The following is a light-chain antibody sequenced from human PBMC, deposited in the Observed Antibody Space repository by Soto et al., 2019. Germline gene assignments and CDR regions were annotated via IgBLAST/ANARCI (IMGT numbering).Light chain of an antibody. CDR2: EGS. J-gene: IGLJ2*01. CDR3: CSYAGSSTLVV. V-gene: IGLV2-23*03. Sequence: QSALTQPASVSGSPGQSITISCTGTSSDVGSYNLVSWYQQHPGKAPKLMIYEGSNRPSGVSNRFSGSKSSNTASLTISGLQAEDEADYYCCSYAGSSTLVVFGGGTKLTVL. CDR1: SSDVGSYNL.